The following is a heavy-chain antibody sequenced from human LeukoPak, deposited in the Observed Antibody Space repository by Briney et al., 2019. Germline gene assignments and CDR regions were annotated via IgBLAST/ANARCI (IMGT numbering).Heavy chain of an antibody. CDR1: GGSFSGYY. J-gene: IGHJ4*02. Sequence: SETLSLTCAVYGGSFSGYYWSWIRQPPGKGLEWIGEINHSGSTNYNPSLKSRVAISVDTSKSQFSLKLSSVTAADTAVYYCARTRDYQIDYWGQGTLVTVSS. D-gene: IGHD2-2*01. V-gene: IGHV4-34*09. CDR2: INHSGST. CDR3: ARTRDYQIDY.